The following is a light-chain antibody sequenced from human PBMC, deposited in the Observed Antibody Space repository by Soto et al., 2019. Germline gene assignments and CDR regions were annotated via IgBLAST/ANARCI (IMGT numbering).Light chain of an antibody. J-gene: IGKJ4*01. CDR2: DAS. Sequence: EIVLTQSPATLSLSPGERATLSCRASQSVSSYLVWYQQKPGQAPRLLIYDASNRATVIPARFSGSGSGTDFTLTISSLEPEDFAVYYCQQRSNWPLTFGGGTKVGTK. V-gene: IGKV3-11*01. CDR1: QSVSSY. CDR3: QQRSNWPLT.